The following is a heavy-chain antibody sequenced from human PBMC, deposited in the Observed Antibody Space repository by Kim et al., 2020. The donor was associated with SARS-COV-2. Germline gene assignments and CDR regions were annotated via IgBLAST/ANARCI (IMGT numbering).Heavy chain of an antibody. V-gene: IGHV1-2*02. D-gene: IGHD4-17*01. J-gene: IGHJ4*02. Sequence: ASVKVSCKASGYTFTGYYMHWVRQAPGQGLEWMGRINPNSGGTNYAQKFQGRVTMTRDTSISTAYMELSRLRSDDTAVYYCARVRYGDLYYFDYWGQGTLVTVSS. CDR2: INPNSGGT. CDR3: ARVRYGDLYYFDY. CDR1: GYTFTGYY.